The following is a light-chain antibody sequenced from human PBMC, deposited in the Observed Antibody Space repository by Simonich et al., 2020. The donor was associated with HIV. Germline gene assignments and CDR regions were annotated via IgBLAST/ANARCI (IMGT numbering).Light chain of an antibody. Sequence: QSVLTQPPSASGTPGQRVTISCSGSRSNIGINTVNWYQQLPGTAPKLLIYDNNKRPSGIPDRFSGSKSGTSATLGITGLQTGDEADYYCGTWDSSLSAGVFGGGTQLTVL. CDR1: RSNIGINT. V-gene: IGLV1-51*01. CDR3: GTWDSSLSAGV. J-gene: IGLJ7*01. CDR2: DNN.